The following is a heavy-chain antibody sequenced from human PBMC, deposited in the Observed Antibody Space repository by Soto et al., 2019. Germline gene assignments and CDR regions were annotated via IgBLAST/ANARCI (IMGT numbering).Heavy chain of an antibody. Sequence: LRLSCAASGFTFSSYGMHWVRQAPGKGLEWVAVIWYDGSNKYYADSVKGRFTISRDNSKNTLYLQMNSLRAEDTAVYYCARDYGGNSVLDYWGQGTLVTVSS. D-gene: IGHD4-17*01. J-gene: IGHJ4*02. V-gene: IGHV3-33*01. CDR1: GFTFSSYG. CDR2: IWYDGSNK. CDR3: ARDYGGNSVLDY.